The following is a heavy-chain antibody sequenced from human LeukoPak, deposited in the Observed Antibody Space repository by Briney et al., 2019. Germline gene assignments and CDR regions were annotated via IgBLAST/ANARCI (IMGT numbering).Heavy chain of an antibody. J-gene: IGHJ4*02. D-gene: IGHD5-12*01. CDR2: ISTNGDYT. Sequence: GGSLRLSCSASGXIFSSYAMHWVRQAPGKGLEYVSAISTNGDYTYYADSVKGRFTISRDNPKSTFYLQMSSLRPEGTAVYHCVKDRQTGYDSLDYWGQGTLVTVSS. CDR3: VKDRQTGYDSLDY. V-gene: IGHV3-64D*06. CDR1: GXIFSSYA.